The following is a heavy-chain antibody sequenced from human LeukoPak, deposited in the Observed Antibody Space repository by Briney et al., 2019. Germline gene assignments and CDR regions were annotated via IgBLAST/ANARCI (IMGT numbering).Heavy chain of an antibody. V-gene: IGHV1-69*13. CDR3: ARSLIPYSSGYAKPFDY. Sequence: SVKVSCKASGGTFSSYAISWVRQAPGQGLEWMGGIIPTFGTANYAQKFQGRVTITADESTSTAYMELSSLRSEDTAVYYCARSLIPYSSGYAKPFDYWGQGTLVTVSS. D-gene: IGHD3-22*01. J-gene: IGHJ4*02. CDR2: IIPTFGTA. CDR1: GGTFSSYA.